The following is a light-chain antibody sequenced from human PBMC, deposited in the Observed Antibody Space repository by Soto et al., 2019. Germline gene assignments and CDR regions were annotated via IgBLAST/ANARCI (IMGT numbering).Light chain of an antibody. CDR3: QQSNNWPDT. V-gene: IGKV3-15*01. CDR1: QSVSSN. J-gene: IGKJ4*01. Sequence: EIVLTQSPATLSLSPGERATLSCRASQSVSSNLAWYQQKPGQAPRLLIYGASTRATGIPARFSGSGSGTEFTLTISSLQSEDFAVYYCQQSNNWPDTFGGGTKVDIK. CDR2: GAS.